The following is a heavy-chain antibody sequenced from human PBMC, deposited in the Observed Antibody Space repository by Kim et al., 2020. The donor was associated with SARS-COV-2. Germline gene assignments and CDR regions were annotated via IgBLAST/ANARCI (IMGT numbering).Heavy chain of an antibody. D-gene: IGHD3-22*01. CDR1: GFTFSTYA. Sequence: GGSLRLSCAASGFTFSTYAMTWVRQAPGKGLEWVSGIVGSGTRTYYADSVKGRFTISRDNSKNTLYLQMNSLRAEDTAVYYCAKGPVVPTMIVGPVGDSFHIWGQGTMVTISS. CDR2: IVGSGTRT. CDR3: AKGPVVPTMIVGPVGDSFHI. V-gene: IGHV3-23*01. J-gene: IGHJ3*02.